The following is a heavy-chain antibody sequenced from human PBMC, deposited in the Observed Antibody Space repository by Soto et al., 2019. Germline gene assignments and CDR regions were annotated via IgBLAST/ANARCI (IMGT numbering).Heavy chain of an antibody. D-gene: IGHD6-13*01. V-gene: IGHV3-30*18. J-gene: IGHJ4*02. CDR2: ISYDGSNK. Sequence: GGSLRLSCAASGFTFSSYGMHWVRQAPGKGLEWVAVISYDGSNKYYADSVKGRFTISRDNSKNTLYLQMNSLRAEDTAVYYCAKEFIAAAGVFDYWGQGTLVTVSS. CDR1: GFTFSSYG. CDR3: AKEFIAAAGVFDY.